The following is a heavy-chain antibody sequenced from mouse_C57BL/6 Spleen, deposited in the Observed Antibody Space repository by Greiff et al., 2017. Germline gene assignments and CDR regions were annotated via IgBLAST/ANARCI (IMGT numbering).Heavy chain of an antibody. CDR1: GFTFSDYG. CDR2: ISSGSSTI. Sequence: EVKLVESGGGLVKPGGSLKLSCAASGFTFSDYGMHWVRQAPEKGLEWVAYISSGSSTIYYADTVKGRFTISRDNAKNTLFLQMTSLRSEDTAMYYCAREGLLRYFDVWGTGTTVTVSS. V-gene: IGHV5-17*01. J-gene: IGHJ1*03. D-gene: IGHD2-3*01. CDR3: AREGLLRYFDV.